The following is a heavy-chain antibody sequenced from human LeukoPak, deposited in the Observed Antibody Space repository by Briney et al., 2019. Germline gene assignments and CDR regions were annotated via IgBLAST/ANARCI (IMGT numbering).Heavy chain of an antibody. CDR3: ASGSGWSCKFDH. J-gene: IGHJ4*02. CDR2: IKQDGSEK. CDR1: GFTFSRYW. V-gene: IGHV3-7*03. D-gene: IGHD6-19*01. Sequence: GGSLRLSCAASGFTFSRYWMSWVRQAPGKGLEWVANIKQDGSEKHYVDSVKGRFTISRDNAKNSLYLQMNSLRAEDTAVYYCASGSGWSCKFDHWGQGTLVTVSS.